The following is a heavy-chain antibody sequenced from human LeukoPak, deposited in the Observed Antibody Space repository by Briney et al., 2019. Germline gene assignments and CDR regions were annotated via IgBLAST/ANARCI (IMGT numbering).Heavy chain of an antibody. J-gene: IGHJ4*02. Sequence: SQTLSLTCTVSGGSISSGSYYWRWLRQPAGKGLEWIGRIYTSGSTNYNPSLKSRVTISVDTSKNQFSLKLSSVTAADTAVYYCATGSSWYADYWGQGTLVTVSS. D-gene: IGHD6-13*01. CDR2: IYTSGST. V-gene: IGHV4-61*02. CDR1: GGSISSGSYY. CDR3: ATGSSWYADY.